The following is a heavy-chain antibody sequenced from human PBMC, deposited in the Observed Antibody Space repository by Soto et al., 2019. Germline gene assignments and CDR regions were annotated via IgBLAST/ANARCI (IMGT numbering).Heavy chain of an antibody. CDR1: GASIRSGGFY. V-gene: IGHV4-31*11. CDR2: IYYSGSA. Sequence: QVQLQESGPGLAKPSQTLSLTCAVSGASIRSGGFYWRWIRQHPGTGLEWIGFIYYSGSAFYNPSLKSRLTISVDTSKNQFSLTLTSVTAADTAVYYCARGISVAGNPFDIGGQGTMVTVSS. CDR3: ARGISVAGNPFDI. J-gene: IGHJ3*02. D-gene: IGHD6-19*01.